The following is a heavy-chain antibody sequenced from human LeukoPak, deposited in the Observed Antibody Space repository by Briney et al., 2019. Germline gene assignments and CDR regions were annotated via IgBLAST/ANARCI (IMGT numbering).Heavy chain of an antibody. J-gene: IGHJ4*02. V-gene: IGHV4-39*01. CDR2: IYYSGST. CDR3: ARRGGYDIFTGYYEDY. D-gene: IGHD3-9*01. Sequence: SETLSLTCTVSGGSISSSSYYWGWIRQPPGKGLEWIGSIYYSGSTYYNPSLKSRVTISVDTSKNQFSLKLSSVTAADTAVYYCARRGGYDIFTGYYEDYWGQGTLVTVSS. CDR1: GGSISSSSYY.